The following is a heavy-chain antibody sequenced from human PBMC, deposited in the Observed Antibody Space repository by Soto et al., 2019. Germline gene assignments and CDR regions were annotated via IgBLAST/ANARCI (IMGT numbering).Heavy chain of an antibody. J-gene: IGHJ6*02. CDR2: INNAGTT. V-gene: IGHV3-66*01. Sequence: PVGSMRLSCAASGVTFRCCAMCWVSQAPGKGLEWVTAINNAGTTSYADSVKGRFSISRDDSKNPLYLQMNSLRAEDTAMYYGVRENYYYGMDVWGQGTAVTVSS. CDR3: VRENYYYGMDV. CDR1: GVTFRCCA.